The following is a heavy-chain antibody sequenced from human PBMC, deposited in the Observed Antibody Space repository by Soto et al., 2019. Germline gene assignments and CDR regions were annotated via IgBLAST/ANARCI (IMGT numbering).Heavy chain of an antibody. V-gene: IGHV3-23*01. J-gene: IGHJ5*01. D-gene: IGHD3-10*01. CDR2: ISVRGGST. CDR3: AKESANHFTYYFDS. CDR1: GFSFSNYA. Sequence: GGSLRLSCVASGFSFSNYAMNWVRQAPGKGLEWVSGISVRGGSTYYADSVTGRFTISRDNSNNTLYLQMHSLRAGDSAIYYCAKESANHFTYYFDSWGQGTLVTVSS.